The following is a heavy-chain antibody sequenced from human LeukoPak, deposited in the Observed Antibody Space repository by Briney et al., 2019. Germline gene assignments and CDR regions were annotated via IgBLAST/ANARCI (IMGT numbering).Heavy chain of an antibody. CDR1: GFTFSVYW. D-gene: IGHD1-26*01. Sequence: GGSLRLSCAASGFTFSVYWMNWVRQAPGKGLEWVANIKQAGSEKYYVDSVKGRFTISRDNAKNSLYLHMNSLRAEDTAVYYCASHSTFVGGATESIDFWGQGTLVTVSS. J-gene: IGHJ4*02. CDR2: IKQAGSEK. CDR3: ASHSTFVGGATESIDF. V-gene: IGHV3-7*01.